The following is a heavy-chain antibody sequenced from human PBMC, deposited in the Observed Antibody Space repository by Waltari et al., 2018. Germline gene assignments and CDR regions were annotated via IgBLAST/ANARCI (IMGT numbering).Heavy chain of an antibody. CDR2: IYHSGST. CDR1: GYSIRSGYY. J-gene: IGHJ2*01. CDR3: ARRHPLLTVAGNWYFDL. V-gene: IGHV4-38-2*01. Sequence: QVQLQESGPGLVKPSETLSLTCAVSGYSIRSGYYWGWIRQPPGKGLEWIGSIYHSGSTYYNPSLKSRVTISVDTSKNQFSLKLSSVTAADTAVYYCARRHPLLTVAGNWYFDLWGRGTLVTVSS. D-gene: IGHD6-19*01.